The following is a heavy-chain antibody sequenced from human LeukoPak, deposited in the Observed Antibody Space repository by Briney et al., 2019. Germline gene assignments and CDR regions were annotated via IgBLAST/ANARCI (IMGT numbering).Heavy chain of an antibody. CDR2: IYTSGST. Sequence: SETLSLTCTVSGGSISSYYWSWIRQPAGKGLEWIGRIYTSGSTNYNPSLKSRVTMSVDTSKNQFSLKLSSVTAADTAVYYCARVGYSSSWYYYYGMDVWGPGNTVTVSS. CDR3: ARVGYSSSWYYYYGMDV. V-gene: IGHV4-4*07. J-gene: IGHJ6*02. CDR1: GGSISSYY. D-gene: IGHD6-13*01.